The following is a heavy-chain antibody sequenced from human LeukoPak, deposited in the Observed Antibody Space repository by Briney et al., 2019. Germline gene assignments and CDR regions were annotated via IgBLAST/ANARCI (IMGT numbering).Heavy chain of an antibody. J-gene: IGHJ5*02. D-gene: IGHD1-1*01. Sequence: GGSLRLSCAASGFTFSYYTMSWVRQAPGKGLEWVSSISSAGSSIYYADSVKGRFTISRDNAKNSLYLQMSSLRVEDTAVYYCARDDVAWNDVHWFDPWGQGTLVTVSS. CDR1: GFTFSYYT. CDR2: ISSAGSSI. CDR3: ARDDVAWNDVHWFDP. V-gene: IGHV3-21*01.